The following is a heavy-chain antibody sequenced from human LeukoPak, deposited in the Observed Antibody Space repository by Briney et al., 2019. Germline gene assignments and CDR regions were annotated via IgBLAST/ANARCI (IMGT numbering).Heavy chain of an antibody. V-gene: IGHV1-2*02. D-gene: IGHD2-2*01. CDR3: ARSLLGYCSSTSCPREYQGY. Sequence: GASVKVSCKASGYTFTGHYMHWVRQAPGQGLEWMGWINPNSGGTNYAQKFQGRVTMTRDTSISTAYMELSRLRSDDTAVYYCARSLLGYCSSTSCPREYQGYWGQGTLVTVSS. J-gene: IGHJ4*02. CDR2: INPNSGGT. CDR1: GYTFTGHY.